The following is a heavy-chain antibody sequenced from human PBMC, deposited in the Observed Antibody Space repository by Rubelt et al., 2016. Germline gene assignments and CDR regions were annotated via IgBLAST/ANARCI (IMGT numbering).Heavy chain of an antibody. CDR3: AKEQGTSAAGTLYYGIDV. Sequence: GGSLRLSRAASGFTFSDHCMGWVRQAPGNGLEWVAFMRYDGSNKYYADSVKGRFTNSRDHSKKTVYLQMNSLRTEDTAGYYCAKEQGTSAAGTLYYGIDVWGQGTTVTASS. CDR2: MRYDGSNK. V-gene: IGHV3-30*02. CDR1: GFTFSDHC. J-gene: IGHJ6*02. D-gene: IGHD6-13*01.